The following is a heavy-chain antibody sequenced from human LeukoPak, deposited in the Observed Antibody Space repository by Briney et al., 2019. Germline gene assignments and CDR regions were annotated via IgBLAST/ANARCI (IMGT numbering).Heavy chain of an antibody. V-gene: IGHV3-23*01. CDR1: GFTFSSYA. Sequence: GGSLRLSCAASGFTFSSYAMSCVRQAPGKGLEWVSAISGSGGSTYYADSVKGRFTISRDNSKSTLYLQMNSLRAEDTAVYYCAKSLTRLTWELLCYFDYWGQGTLVTVSS. CDR3: AKSLTRLTWELLCYFDY. D-gene: IGHD1-26*01. CDR2: ISGSGGST. J-gene: IGHJ4*02.